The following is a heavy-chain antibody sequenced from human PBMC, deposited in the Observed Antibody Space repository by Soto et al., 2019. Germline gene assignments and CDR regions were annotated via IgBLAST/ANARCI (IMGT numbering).Heavy chain of an antibody. J-gene: IGHJ4*02. CDR1: GFTVSTYG. CDR3: TGEVASGY. D-gene: IGHD2-8*02. V-gene: IGHV3-30*03. Sequence: GSLRLSCAVSGFTVSTYGMHWVRQAPGKWLEWVAVISRDGGTKYYADSVKGRFTISRDNSRNTLFLEMNSLRSDDMAVYYCTGEVASGYWGQGTLVTVSS. CDR2: ISRDGGTK.